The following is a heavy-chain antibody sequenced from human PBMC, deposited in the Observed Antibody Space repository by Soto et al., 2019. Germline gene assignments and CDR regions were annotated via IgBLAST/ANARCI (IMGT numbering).Heavy chain of an antibody. CDR3: AKDSSPYYYDSSGLPDAFDI. D-gene: IGHD3-22*01. CDR1: GFTVSSNY. J-gene: IGHJ3*02. CDR2: TYPGGTT. V-gene: IGHV3-66*01. Sequence: GSLRLSCAASGFTVSSNYMSWVRQAPGRGLEWVSVTYPGGTTHYADSVKGRFTISRDNSKNTMDLQMNSLRADDTAMYYCAKDSSPYYYDSSGLPDAFDIWGQGTMVTVSS.